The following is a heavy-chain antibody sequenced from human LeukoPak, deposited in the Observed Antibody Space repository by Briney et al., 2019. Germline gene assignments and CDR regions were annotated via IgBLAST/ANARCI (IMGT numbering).Heavy chain of an antibody. Sequence: GGSLRLSCTASGFTLSSYAMNWVRQAPGKGLEWVSGIGAGGTFTYYADSVKGRFTIFRDNSRNTLYLQMNSLRADDTAVYYCAKDLDYTTCGYYFDYWGQGTLVTVSS. D-gene: IGHD4-11*01. J-gene: IGHJ4*02. CDR3: AKDLDYTTCGYYFDY. CDR1: GFTLSSYA. V-gene: IGHV3-23*01. CDR2: IGAGGTFT.